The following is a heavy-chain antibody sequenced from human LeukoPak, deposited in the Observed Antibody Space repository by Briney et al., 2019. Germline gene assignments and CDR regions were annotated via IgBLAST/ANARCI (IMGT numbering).Heavy chain of an antibody. CDR2: ISYDGSNK. Sequence: GGSLRLSCAASGFTFSSYAMHWVRQAPGKGLEWVAVISYDGSNKYYADSVKGRFTISRDNSKNTLYLQMNSLRAEDTAVYYCARTTHLGYCSSTSCYDYFDYWGQGTLVTVSS. D-gene: IGHD2-2*01. CDR3: ARTTHLGYCSSTSCYDYFDY. V-gene: IGHV3-30-3*01. J-gene: IGHJ4*02. CDR1: GFTFSSYA.